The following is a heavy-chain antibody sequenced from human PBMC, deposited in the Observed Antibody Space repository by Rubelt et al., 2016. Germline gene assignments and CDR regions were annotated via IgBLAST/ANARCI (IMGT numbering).Heavy chain of an antibody. J-gene: IGHJ5*02. CDR1: GGSISSGGYY. CDR2: IYYSGST. CDR3: ARGYWMTAILGWFDP. V-gene: IGHV4-31*03. Sequence: QVQLQESGPGLVKPSQTLSLTCTVSGGSISSGGYYWSWIRQHPGKGLEWIGYIYYSGSTYYNPSLKSRVTISVDTSKNQVSLKLSSVTAADTAVYYCARGYWMTAILGWFDPWGQGTLVTVSS. D-gene: IGHD2-21*02.